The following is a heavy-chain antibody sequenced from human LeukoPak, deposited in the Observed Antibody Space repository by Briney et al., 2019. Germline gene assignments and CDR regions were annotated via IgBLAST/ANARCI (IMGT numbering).Heavy chain of an antibody. CDR1: GYTFTGYY. V-gene: IGHV1-2*02. J-gene: IGHJ4*02. CDR3: TTESGGEYPDY. CDR2: INPNSGGT. Sequence: ASVKVSSKASGYTFTGYYMHCVRQAPRQGLEWRGWINPNSGGTNYAQKFQGRVTMTRDTSISTAYMELSRLSSDDTAVYYCTTESGGEYPDYWGQGTLVTVSS. D-gene: IGHD3-16*01.